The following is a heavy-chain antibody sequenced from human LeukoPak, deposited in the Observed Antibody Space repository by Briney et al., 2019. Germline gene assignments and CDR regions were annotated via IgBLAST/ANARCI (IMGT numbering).Heavy chain of an antibody. Sequence: PGGSLRLSCAASEFTVSTHYMSWVRQAPGKGLEWVSVIYTGGGTYYADSVKGRFAISRDNSKNTLYLQMNSLRAEDTAVYYCASRATVTTDRFWFDPWGQGTLVTVSS. D-gene: IGHD4-11*01. V-gene: IGHV3-53*01. CDR2: IYTGGGT. J-gene: IGHJ5*02. CDR1: EFTVSTHY. CDR3: ASRATVTTDRFWFDP.